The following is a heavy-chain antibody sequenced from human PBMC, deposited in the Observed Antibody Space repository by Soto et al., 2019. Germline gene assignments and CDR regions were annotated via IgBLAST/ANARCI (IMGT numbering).Heavy chain of an antibody. Sequence: QVQLQESGPGLVKPSETLSLTCTVSGGYISSYYLSWIRQPPGKGLEWIGDIYYSGSTDYNPSIKSRSTIAVDTSNNQFSLERSSVTAADTAVYCCATWIQLWSYFDYWGQGTLVTVSS. CDR2: IYYSGST. D-gene: IGHD5-18*01. V-gene: IGHV4-59*01. CDR3: ATWIQLWSYFDY. CDR1: GGYISSYY. J-gene: IGHJ4*02.